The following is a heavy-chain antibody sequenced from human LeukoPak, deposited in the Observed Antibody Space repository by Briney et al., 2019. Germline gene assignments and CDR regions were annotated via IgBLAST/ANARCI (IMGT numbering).Heavy chain of an antibody. CDR2: IYYSGST. D-gene: IGHD2-2*01. CDR1: GGSISSSSYY. J-gene: IGHJ5*02. V-gene: IGHV4-39*01. Sequence: SETLSLTCTVSGGSISSSSYYWGWIRQPPGKGLEWIGSIYYSGSTYYNPSLKSRVTISVDTSKNQFSLKLSSVTAADTAVYYCARGPYTVVVPAARRRGWFDPWGQGTLVTVSS. CDR3: ARGPYTVVVPAARRRGWFDP.